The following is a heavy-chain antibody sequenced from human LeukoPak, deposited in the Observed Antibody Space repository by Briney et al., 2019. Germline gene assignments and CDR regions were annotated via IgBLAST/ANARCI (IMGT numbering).Heavy chain of an antibody. Sequence: GGSLRLSCAASGFTFSSYAMSWVRQAPGKGLEWVSVISGSGGSTDYADSVKGRFTISRDNSKNTLYLQMNSLRAEDTAVYYCAKRQLEPEGLFDYWGQGTLVTVSS. V-gene: IGHV3-23*01. CDR1: GFTFSSYA. CDR2: ISGSGGST. D-gene: IGHD6-13*01. J-gene: IGHJ4*02. CDR3: AKRQLEPEGLFDY.